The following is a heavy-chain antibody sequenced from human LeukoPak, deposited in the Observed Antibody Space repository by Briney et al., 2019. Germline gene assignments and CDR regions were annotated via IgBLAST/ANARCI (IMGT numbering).Heavy chain of an antibody. D-gene: IGHD3-22*01. CDR2: LYSDTEK. CDR1: GFTVSYTY. Sequence: GGSLRLSCAASGFTVSYTYMNLFRQAAGKGLEWVSVLYSDTEKYYADSVKGRITISRDNSKSTLFLQMNSLRGEDTAVYYCARVPDLTYYYDSSGYTDYWGQGTLVTVSS. J-gene: IGHJ4*02. CDR3: ARVPDLTYYYDSSGYTDY. V-gene: IGHV3-53*01.